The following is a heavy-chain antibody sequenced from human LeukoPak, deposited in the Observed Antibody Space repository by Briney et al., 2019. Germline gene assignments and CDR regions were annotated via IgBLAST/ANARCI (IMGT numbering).Heavy chain of an antibody. CDR3: ARGDYGDSPGHDAFDI. CDR2: IYPGDSDT. CDR1: GYSFTSYW. J-gene: IGHJ3*02. Sequence: GESLKISCKGSGYSFTSYWIGWVRQMPGKGLEWMGIIYPGDSDTRYSASFQGQVTISADKSISTAYLQWSSLKASDTAMYYCARGDYGDSPGHDAFDIWGQGTMVTVSS. D-gene: IGHD4-17*01. V-gene: IGHV5-51*01.